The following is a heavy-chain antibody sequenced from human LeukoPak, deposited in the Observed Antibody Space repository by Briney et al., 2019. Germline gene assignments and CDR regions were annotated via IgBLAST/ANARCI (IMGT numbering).Heavy chain of an antibody. J-gene: IGHJ4*02. CDR2: INPNSGGT. V-gene: IGHV1-2*02. CDR1: GYTFTGYY. D-gene: IGHD6-13*01. CDR3: AREGIAAAGPNPFDY. Sequence: GASVKVSCKASGYTFTGYYMHWVRQAPGQGLEWMGWINPNSGGTNYAQKFQGRVTMTRDTSISTAYMELSRLRSDDTAVYYCAREGIAAAGPNPFDYWGQGTLVTVSS.